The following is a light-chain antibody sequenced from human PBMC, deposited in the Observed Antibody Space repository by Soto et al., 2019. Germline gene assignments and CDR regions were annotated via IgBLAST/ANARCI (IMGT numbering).Light chain of an antibody. J-gene: IGKJ4*01. CDR1: QSVSSN. CDR2: GAS. CDR3: QQYNYWPVT. Sequence: EIVMTQSPATLSVSPGERATFSCRASQSVSSNLAWYQQTPGQAPRLLIHGASTRATGIAARFSGSGSGTEFTLTISGLQSEDFATYYCQQYNYWPVTFGGGTKVDIK. V-gene: IGKV3-15*01.